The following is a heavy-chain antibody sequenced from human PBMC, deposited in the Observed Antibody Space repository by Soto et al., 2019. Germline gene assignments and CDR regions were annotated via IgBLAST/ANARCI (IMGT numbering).Heavy chain of an antibody. CDR2: IYYSGST. V-gene: IGHV4-30-4*01. CDR1: GGSFSGYY. CDR3: ARDGFVGSGYYYYYGMDV. D-gene: IGHD2-15*01. Sequence: SETLSLTCAVYGGSFSGYYWSWIRQPPGKGLEWIGYIYYSGSTYYNPSLKSRVTISVDTSKNQFSLKLSSVTAADTAVYYCARDGFVGSGYYYYYGMDVWGQGTTVTVSS. J-gene: IGHJ6*02.